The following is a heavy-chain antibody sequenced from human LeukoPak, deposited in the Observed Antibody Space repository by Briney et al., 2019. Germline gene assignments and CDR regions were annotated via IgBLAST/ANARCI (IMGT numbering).Heavy chain of an antibody. CDR2: IRSKAYGGTT. CDR1: GFTFGDFA. V-gene: IGHV3-49*04. CDR3: TSKDIVVVPAYLGMSAVGGYWFDP. J-gene: IGHJ5*02. Sequence: PGRSLRLSCSASGFTFGDFALSWVRQAPGKGLEWVGFIRSKAYGGTTEYAASVKGRFTISRDDSKSIAYLQMNSLKTEDTAVYYCTSKDIVVVPAYLGMSAVGGYWFDPWGQGTLVTVSS. D-gene: IGHD2-2*01.